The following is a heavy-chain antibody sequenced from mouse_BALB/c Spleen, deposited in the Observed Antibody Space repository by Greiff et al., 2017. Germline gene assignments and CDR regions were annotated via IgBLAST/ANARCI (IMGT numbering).Heavy chain of an antibody. CDR3: ERSDRFYAMDY. Sequence: VQLQQSGPELVKPGASVKISCKASGYTFTDYNMHWVKQSHGKSLEWIGYIYPYNGGTGYNQKFKSKATLTVDNSSSTAYMELRSLTSEDSAVYYCERSDRFYAMDYWGQGTSVTVSS. CDR2: IYPYNGGT. V-gene: IGHV1S29*02. CDR1: GYTFTDYN. J-gene: IGHJ4*01. D-gene: IGHD2-14*01.